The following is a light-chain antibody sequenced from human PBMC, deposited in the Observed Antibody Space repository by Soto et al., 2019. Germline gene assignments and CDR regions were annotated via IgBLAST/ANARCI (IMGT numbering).Light chain of an antibody. CDR3: QQYDSYPLT. CDR1: QSISSW. J-gene: IGKJ4*01. CDR2: KAS. V-gene: IGKV1-5*03. Sequence: DIQMTQSPSTLSASVGDRVNITCRASQSISSWLAWYQQKPGKAPKVLIYKASSLESGAPSRLSGSGSGTEFTLTISSLQPDDFATYYCQQYDSYPLTFGGGTKVEIK.